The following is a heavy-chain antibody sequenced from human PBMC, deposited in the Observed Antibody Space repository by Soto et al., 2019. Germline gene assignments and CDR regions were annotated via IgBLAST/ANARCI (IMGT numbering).Heavy chain of an antibody. J-gene: IGHJ6*02. D-gene: IGHD2-15*01. CDR2: MFYSGLT. V-gene: IGHV4-39*01. Sequence: PSETLSLTCSVSGYSVSSSDYYWAWIRQPPGKGLEWIGSMFYSGLTYYNPSLKSRVTLSVDTSKNHFSVRLNSVTAADTAVYYCAPLTVSLSGPYGIHVWGQGNTVT. CDR3: APLTVSLSGPYGIHV. CDR1: GYSVSSSDYY.